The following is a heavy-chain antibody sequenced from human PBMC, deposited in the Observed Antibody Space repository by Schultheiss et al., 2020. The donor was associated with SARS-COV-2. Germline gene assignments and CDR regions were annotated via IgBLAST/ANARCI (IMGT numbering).Heavy chain of an antibody. CDR3: AKKGSSGWYGKYYFDY. J-gene: IGHJ4*02. Sequence: GGSLRLSCAASGFTFSSYAMSWVRQAPGKGLEWVSVVSGSGASIYFEDSVRGRFTISRDNSRDTLYLQMNSLRAEDTAVYYCAKKGSSGWYGKYYFDYWGQGTLVTVSS. V-gene: IGHV3-23*01. CDR1: GFTFSSYA. CDR2: VSGSGASI. D-gene: IGHD6-19*01.